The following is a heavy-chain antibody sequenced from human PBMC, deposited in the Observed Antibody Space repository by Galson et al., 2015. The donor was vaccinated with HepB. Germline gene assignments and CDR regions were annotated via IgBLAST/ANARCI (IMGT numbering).Heavy chain of an antibody. J-gene: IGHJ2*01. CDR2: ISDSGST. CDR3: AKVREMTGYCSWTSCLGDFDL. V-gene: IGHV3-23*01. D-gene: IGHD2-2*03. Sequence: SLRLSCAASGFTFSKYAMSWVRQAPGKGLEWVSTISDSGSTYYTDSVKGRFTISRDNSKNTLYLQMNSLRAEDTAIYYCAKVREMTGYCSWTSCLGDFDLWGRGTLVTVSS. CDR1: GFTFSKYA.